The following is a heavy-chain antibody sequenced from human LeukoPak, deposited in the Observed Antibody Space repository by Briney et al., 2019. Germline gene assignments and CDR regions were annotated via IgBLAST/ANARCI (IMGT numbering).Heavy chain of an antibody. J-gene: IGHJ5*02. D-gene: IGHD4-17*01. CDR2: MNPNSGNT. V-gene: IGHV1-8*01. CDR1: GYTFTSYD. CDR3: ARVPTVTTPSGKYNWFDP. Sequence: ASVKVSCKASGYTFTSYDINWVRQATGQGLEWMGWMNPNSGNTGYAQKFQGRVTMTRNTSISTAYMELSSLRSEDTAVYYCARVPTVTTPSGKYNWFDPWGQGTLVTVSS.